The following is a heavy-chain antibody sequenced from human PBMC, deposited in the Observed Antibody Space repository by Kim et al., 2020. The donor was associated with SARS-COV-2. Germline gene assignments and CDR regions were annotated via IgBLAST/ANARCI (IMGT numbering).Heavy chain of an antibody. J-gene: IGHJ5*02. CDR3: AREGSGSYNWLDP. D-gene: IGHD3-10*01. Sequence: YSQNFQDRVTFTRDTSATTAYMELTSLTFMDTAVYYCAREGSGSYNWLDPWGQGTLVTVSS. V-gene: IGHV1-3*01.